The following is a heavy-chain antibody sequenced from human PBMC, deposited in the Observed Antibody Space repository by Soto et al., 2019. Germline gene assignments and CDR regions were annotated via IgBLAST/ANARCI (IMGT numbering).Heavy chain of an antibody. Sequence: SETLSLTCTVSGGSISSYYWSWIRQPPGKGLEWIGYIYYSGSTNYNPSLKSRVTISVDTSKNQFSLKLSSVTAADTAVYYCARGSTYYDFRSGYYNNPNWFDPWGQGTLVTVSS. CDR3: ARGSTYYDFRSGYYNNPNWFDP. V-gene: IGHV4-59*01. D-gene: IGHD3-3*01. CDR1: GGSISSYY. J-gene: IGHJ5*02. CDR2: IYYSGST.